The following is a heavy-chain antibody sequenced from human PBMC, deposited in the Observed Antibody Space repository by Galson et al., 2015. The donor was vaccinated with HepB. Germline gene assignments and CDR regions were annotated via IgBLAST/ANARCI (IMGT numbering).Heavy chain of an antibody. CDR2: LSYDGRNT. J-gene: IGHJ4*02. D-gene: IGHD6-19*01. CDR1: GFSFSSYD. CDR3: AKDSRYISGWYTDRGGLDF. Sequence: SLRLSCAASGFSFSSYDMHWVRQAPGKGLEWVAILSYDGRNTYSADSVKGRFTVSRDNSKNTLYLQLNSLRPEDTAVYYCAKDSRYISGWYTDRGGLDFWGQGTLVTVSS. V-gene: IGHV3-30*18.